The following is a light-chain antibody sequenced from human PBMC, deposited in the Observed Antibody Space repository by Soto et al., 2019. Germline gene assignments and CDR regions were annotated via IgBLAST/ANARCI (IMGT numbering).Light chain of an antibody. J-gene: IGKJ5*01. CDR2: RAS. V-gene: IGKV3-15*01. Sequence: EIVLTQSPAPLSVSPGERATLSCRASQSVVSDLAWYQQNPGQAPRLLIYRASTRATGGPARFSGSGSGTEFTLTISSVRPEDLGSFYCQQAFNSPIPFGQGHDWRL. CDR3: QQAFNSPIP. CDR1: QSVVSD.